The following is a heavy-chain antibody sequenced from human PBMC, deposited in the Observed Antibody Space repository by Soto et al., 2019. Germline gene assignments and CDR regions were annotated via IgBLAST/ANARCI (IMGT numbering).Heavy chain of an antibody. Sequence: PXESLTISCKASGYNFTTYWIGWVRQKPGKGLEWMAMIYPGIPKTKYSPSFQGRVTISVDKSISTAYLQWTSLMASDTAIYYCARHPDYWGQGTLVTVSS. J-gene: IGHJ4*02. V-gene: IGHV5-51*01. CDR1: GYNFTTYW. CDR3: ARHPDY. CDR2: IYPGIPKT.